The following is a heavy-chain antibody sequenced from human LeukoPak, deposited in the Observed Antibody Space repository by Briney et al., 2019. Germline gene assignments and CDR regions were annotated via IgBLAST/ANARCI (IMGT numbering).Heavy chain of an antibody. V-gene: IGHV1-8*01. J-gene: IGHJ4*02. CDR2: MNPNSGNT. D-gene: IGHD3-22*01. Sequence: ASVKVSCKASGYTFTSYDINWVRQATGQGLEWMGWMNPNSGNTGYAQKFQGRVTMTEDTSTDTAYMELSSLRSEDTAVYYCATDALYYYDSSGYRYWGQGTLVTVSS. CDR1: GYTFTSYD. CDR3: ATDALYYYDSSGYRY.